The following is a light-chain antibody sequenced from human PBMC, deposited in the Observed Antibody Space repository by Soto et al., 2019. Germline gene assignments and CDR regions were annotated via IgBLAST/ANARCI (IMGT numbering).Light chain of an antibody. J-gene: IGKJ1*01. CDR2: DAS. Sequence: DIQMTQSPSTLSASVGYRFTITCRASQSISKWLVWYQQKPGTAPKVLIFDASILASGVPSRFSGSGYGTEFTLTIRSLQPDDFATYYCQQYNGYSTWTFGQGTTVDIK. CDR1: QSISKW. CDR3: QQYNGYSTWT. V-gene: IGKV1-5*01.